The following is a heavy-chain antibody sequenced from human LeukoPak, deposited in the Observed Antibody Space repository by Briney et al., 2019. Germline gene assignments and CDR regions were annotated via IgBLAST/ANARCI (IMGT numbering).Heavy chain of an antibody. CDR1: GLTFDDYG. Sequence: PGGSLRLSCAASGLTFDDYGMSWVRQAPGKGLEWVSGINWNGGSTGYADSVKGRFTISRDNAKNSLYLQMNSLRAEDTALYYCASEVIPAAGLEGNYWGQGTLVTVSS. CDR2: INWNGGST. J-gene: IGHJ4*02. CDR3: ASEVIPAAGLEGNY. D-gene: IGHD6-13*01. V-gene: IGHV3-20*04.